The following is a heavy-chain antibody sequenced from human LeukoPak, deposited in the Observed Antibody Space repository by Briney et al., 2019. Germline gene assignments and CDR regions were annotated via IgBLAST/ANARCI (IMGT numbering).Heavy chain of an antibody. CDR1: GGSFSHYY. Sequence: SETLSLTCAVYGGSFSHYYRSWIRQSPGMGLEWIGEINDSGTINYNPSLMSRVTISVDKSKNQFSLKLSSATAADTAVYYCARRWNYGRNYYIDVWGKGATVSVSS. CDR2: INDSGTI. J-gene: IGHJ6*03. D-gene: IGHD1-7*01. CDR3: ARRWNYGRNYYIDV. V-gene: IGHV4-34*01.